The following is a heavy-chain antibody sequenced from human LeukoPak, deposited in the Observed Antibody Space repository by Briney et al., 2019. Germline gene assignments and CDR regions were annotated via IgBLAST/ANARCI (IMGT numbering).Heavy chain of an antibody. V-gene: IGHV4-39*01. CDR3: ASKRSGYYSGFFDY. Sequence: SETLSLTCTVSGGSISSSAYHWGWIRQPPGKGLEWIGTINYGGNTYYNLSLKSRVIIFLDTSKNQFSLKLSSVTAADTAVYYCASKRSGYYSGFFDYWGQGTLVTVSS. J-gene: IGHJ4*02. CDR2: INYGGNT. D-gene: IGHD3-22*01. CDR1: GGSISSSAYH.